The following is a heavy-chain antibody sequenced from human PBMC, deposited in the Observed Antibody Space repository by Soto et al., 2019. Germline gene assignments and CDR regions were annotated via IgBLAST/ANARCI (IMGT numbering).Heavy chain of an antibody. J-gene: IGHJ6*03. CDR1: GGSISSYY. V-gene: IGHV4-59*01. CDR2: IYYSGST. D-gene: IGHD3-3*01. CDR3: ARGPDYDFWSGYLHLSYYYYYMDV. Sequence: SETLSLTCTVSGGSISSYYWSWIRQPPGKGLEWIGYIYYSGSTNYNPSLKSRVTISVDTSKNQFSLKLSSVTAADTAVYYCARGPDYDFWSGYLHLSYYYYYMDVWGKGTTVTVSS.